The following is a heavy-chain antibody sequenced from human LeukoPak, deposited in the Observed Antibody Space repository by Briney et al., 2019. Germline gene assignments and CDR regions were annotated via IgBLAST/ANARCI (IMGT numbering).Heavy chain of an antibody. CDR3: ARDQYSSGWFDPVDY. Sequence: GRSLRLSCAASGFTFSSYSMNWVRQAPGMGLEWVSSISSSSSYIYYADSVKGRFTISRDNAKNSLYLQMNSLRAEDTAVYYCARDQYSSGWFDPVDYWGQGTLVTVSS. J-gene: IGHJ4*02. CDR2: ISSSSSYI. V-gene: IGHV3-21*01. D-gene: IGHD6-19*01. CDR1: GFTFSSYS.